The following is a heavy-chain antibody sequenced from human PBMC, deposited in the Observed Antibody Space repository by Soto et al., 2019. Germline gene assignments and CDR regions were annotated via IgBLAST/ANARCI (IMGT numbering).Heavy chain of an antibody. J-gene: IGHJ4*02. CDR2: VHHTGST. Sequence: PSETLSLTCSVSGGSIRSSYWSWIRQPPGKGLEWIGYVHHTGSTNYNPSLKSRVTISVGTSRDQFSLRLNSVTAADTATYFCAREFKGDLVVVAAARGSYFDYWGLGTLVTVSS. D-gene: IGHD2-15*01. V-gene: IGHV4-59*01. CDR1: GGSIRSSY. CDR3: AREFKGDLVVVAAARGSYFDY.